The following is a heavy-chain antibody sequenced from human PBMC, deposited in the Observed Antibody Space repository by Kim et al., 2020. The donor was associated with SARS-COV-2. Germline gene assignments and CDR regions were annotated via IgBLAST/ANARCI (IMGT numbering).Heavy chain of an antibody. CDR3: TRGRGYSDHDYDF. Sequence: ASVKVSCKTSGYTFTSFDIDWVRQVPGHGLEWMAWMNPNSGNTGIAQKFQGRVTVTKNTSIGTAYMELRTLRSEDTAIYYCTRGRGYSDHDYDFWGQGTL. V-gene: IGHV1-8*01. D-gene: IGHD5-12*01. CDR1: GYTFTSFD. J-gene: IGHJ4*02. CDR2: MNPNSGNT.